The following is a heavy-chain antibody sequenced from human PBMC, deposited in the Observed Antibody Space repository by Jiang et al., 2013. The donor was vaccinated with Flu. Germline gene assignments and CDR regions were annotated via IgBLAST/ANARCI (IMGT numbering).Heavy chain of an antibody. D-gene: IGHD6-13*01. J-gene: IGHJ4*02. CDR3: ASKRLRKKNSSSWYVDFVDY. CDR1: GFTFSDYY. Sequence: RLSCAASGFTFSDYYMSWIRQAPGKGLEWVSYISSSGSTIYYADSVKGRFTISRDNAKNSLYLQMNSLRAEDTAVYYCASKRLRKKNSSSWYVDFVDYWGQGTLVTVSS. CDR2: ISSSGSTI. V-gene: IGHV3-11*01.